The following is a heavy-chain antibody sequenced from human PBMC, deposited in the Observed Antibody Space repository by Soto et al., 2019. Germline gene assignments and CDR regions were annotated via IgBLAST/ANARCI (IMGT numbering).Heavy chain of an antibody. CDR1: GLTFSSYW. V-gene: IGHV3-74*01. CDR3: ARVPSSSYHYFDY. CDR2: INSDGSST. J-gene: IGHJ4*02. D-gene: IGHD6-13*01. Sequence: GGSLRLSCAASGLTFSSYWMHWVRQAPGKGLVWVSRINSDGSSTNYADSVKGRFTISRDNAKNTLYLQMNSLRAEDTAVYYCARVPSSSYHYFDYWGQGTLVTVSS.